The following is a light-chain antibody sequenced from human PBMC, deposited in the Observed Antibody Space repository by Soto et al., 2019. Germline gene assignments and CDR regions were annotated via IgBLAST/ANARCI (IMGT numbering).Light chain of an antibody. CDR1: QSVSSN. CDR2: GAS. CDR3: QQYHNWPRT. J-gene: IGKJ1*01. V-gene: IGKV3-15*01. Sequence: EIVMTQSPDTLSVSPGERTTLSCRASQSVSSNLAWYQQRPGQAPRLLIYGASTRATGIPARFSGSGSGTEFTLTISSLQSEDFPVYHCQQYHNWPRTFGQGTKVEI.